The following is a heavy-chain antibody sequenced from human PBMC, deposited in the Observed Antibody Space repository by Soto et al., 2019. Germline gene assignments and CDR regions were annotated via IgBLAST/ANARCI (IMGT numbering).Heavy chain of an antibody. D-gene: IGHD6-19*01. J-gene: IGHJ4*02. Sequence: GASVKVSCKASGGTFSSYAISWVRQAPGQGLEWMGGIIPIFGTANYAQKFQGRVTIAADESTSTAYMELSSLRSEDTAVYYCARDRHRGWYDYFDYWGQGTLVTVSS. CDR1: GGTFSSYA. CDR2: IIPIFGTA. V-gene: IGHV1-69*13. CDR3: ARDRHRGWYDYFDY.